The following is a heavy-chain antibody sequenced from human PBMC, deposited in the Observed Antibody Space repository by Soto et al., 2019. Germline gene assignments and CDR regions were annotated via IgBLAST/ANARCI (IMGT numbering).Heavy chain of an antibody. D-gene: IGHD4-17*01. J-gene: IGHJ2*01. CDR3: GRSTVTTQSDWYFDL. CDR2: FIPILGTA. V-gene: IGHV1-69*01. Sequence: QVQLVQSGAEVQKPGSSVYVSCKASVGTFSRYAISWLRQAPGLCHDWMGGFIPILGTANYAEKFQGRVTIAAEESTRTAYRELSSLRSEDTAEYYCGRSTVTTQSDWYFDLWGRGTLVTVSS. CDR1: VGTFSRYA.